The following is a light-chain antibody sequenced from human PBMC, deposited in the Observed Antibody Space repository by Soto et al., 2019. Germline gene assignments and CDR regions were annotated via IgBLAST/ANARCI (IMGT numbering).Light chain of an antibody. CDR1: QSVSCY. J-gene: IGKJ1*01. Sequence: IVFTQSPASLSLTPRERATLSCRASQSVSCYLAWYQQKPGQAPRLLIYDASNRATGIPARFSGSGSGTEFTLTISGLQPDDFATYYCQQYSSFSWTFAQRTKVDI. CDR3: QQYSSFSWT. CDR2: DAS. V-gene: IGKV3-11*01.